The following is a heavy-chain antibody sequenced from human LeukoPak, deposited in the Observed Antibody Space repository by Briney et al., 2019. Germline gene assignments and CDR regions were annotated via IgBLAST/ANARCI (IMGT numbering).Heavy chain of an antibody. Sequence: GASLRLSCAASGFTFSSYAMSWVRQAPGKGLEWVSAISGSGGSTYYADSVKGRFTISRDNSKNTLHLQMNSLRAEDTAVYYCVKEKLGDTAMVFDYWGQGTLVTVSS. CDR1: GFTFSSYA. D-gene: IGHD5-18*01. J-gene: IGHJ4*02. V-gene: IGHV3-23*01. CDR3: VKEKLGDTAMVFDY. CDR2: ISGSGGST.